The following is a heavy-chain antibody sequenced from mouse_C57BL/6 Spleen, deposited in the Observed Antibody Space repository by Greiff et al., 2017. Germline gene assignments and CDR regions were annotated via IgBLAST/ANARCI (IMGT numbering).Heavy chain of an antibody. D-gene: IGHD1-1*01. CDR2: ISDGGSYT. V-gene: IGHV5-4*03. J-gene: IGHJ1*03. CDR1: GFTFSSYA. Sequence: EVKLMESGGGLVKPGGSLKLSCAASGFTFSSYAMSWVRQTPEKRLEWVATISDGGSYTYYPDNVKGRFTISRDNAKNTLYLQMSHLKSEDTAMYYCARAVVATYWYFDVWGTGTTVTVSS. CDR3: ARAVVATYWYFDV.